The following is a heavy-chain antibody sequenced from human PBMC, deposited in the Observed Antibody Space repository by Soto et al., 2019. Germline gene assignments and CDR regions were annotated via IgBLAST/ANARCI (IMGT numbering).Heavy chain of an antibody. CDR1: GGTFSSYA. V-gene: IGHV1-69*01. CDR3: WRGVANIAARPGIYYYNGMDV. D-gene: IGHD6-6*01. Sequence: QVQLVQSGAEVKKPGSSVKVSCKASGGTFSSYAISWVRQAPGQGLEWMGGIIPIFGTANYAQKLQGRVTITADESTSTAYMELSSLRSEETAVYYCWRGVANIAARPGIYYYNGMDVWGQGTTVTVSS. CDR2: IIPIFGTA. J-gene: IGHJ6*02.